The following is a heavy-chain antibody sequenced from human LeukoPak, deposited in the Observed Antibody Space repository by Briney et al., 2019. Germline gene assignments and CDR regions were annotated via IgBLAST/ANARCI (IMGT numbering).Heavy chain of an antibody. CDR2: IYYSGST. J-gene: IGHJ4*02. CDR3: ARAVWFGELLSGGDYFDY. V-gene: IGHV4-59*01. Sequence: SETLSLTCTVSGGSISSYYWSWIRQPPGKGLEWIGYIYYSGSTNYNPSLKSRVTISVDTSKNQFSLKLSSVTAADTAVYYCARAVWFGELLSGGDYFDYWGQGTLVTVSS. CDR1: GGSISSYY. D-gene: IGHD3-10*01.